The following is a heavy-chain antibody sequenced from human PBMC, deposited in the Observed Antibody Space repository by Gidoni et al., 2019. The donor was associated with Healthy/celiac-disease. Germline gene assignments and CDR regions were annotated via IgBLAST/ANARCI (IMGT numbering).Heavy chain of an antibody. CDR3: AVRSDCGGDCYSNYYYGMDV. CDR1: GGSISSSSYY. J-gene: IGHJ6*02. D-gene: IGHD2-21*02. CDR2: IYYSGST. Sequence: QLQLQESGPGLVKPSETLSLTCTVSGGSISSSSYYWGWIRQPPGKGLEWIGSIYYSGSTYYNPSLKSRVTISVDTSKNQFSLKLSSVTAADTAVYYCAVRSDCGGDCYSNYYYGMDVWGQGTTVTVSS. V-gene: IGHV4-39*01.